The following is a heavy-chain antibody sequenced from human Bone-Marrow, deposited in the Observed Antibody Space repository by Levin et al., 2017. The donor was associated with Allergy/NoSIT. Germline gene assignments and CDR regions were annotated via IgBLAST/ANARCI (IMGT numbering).Heavy chain of an antibody. Sequence: GGSLRLSCAASGFTFNLYWMNWIRQASGKGLEWVANIEKDGNEKHYVDSVEGRFTISRDNAKNVLYLEMSSLRVEDTALYYCGTDVGIAVADRNYWGQGVLVTVSS. V-gene: IGHV3-7*01. J-gene: IGHJ4*02. D-gene: IGHD6-19*01. CDR3: GTDVGIAVADRNY. CDR2: IEKDGNEK. CDR1: GFTFNLYW.